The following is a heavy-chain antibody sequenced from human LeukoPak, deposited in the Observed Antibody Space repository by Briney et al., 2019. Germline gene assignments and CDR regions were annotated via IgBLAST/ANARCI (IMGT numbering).Heavy chain of an antibody. CDR2: INEDGSVK. Sequence: GGSLRLSCVASGSTFSRSWITWVRQAPGKGLEWVANINEDGSVKNHVDSVKGQFTISRDNAKNTPYLQMNSLRAEDTAVYYCARDSGYNTFDIWGRGAMVTVSS. J-gene: IGHJ3*02. CDR1: GSTFSRSW. CDR3: ARDSGYNTFDI. V-gene: IGHV3-7*01. D-gene: IGHD1-14*01.